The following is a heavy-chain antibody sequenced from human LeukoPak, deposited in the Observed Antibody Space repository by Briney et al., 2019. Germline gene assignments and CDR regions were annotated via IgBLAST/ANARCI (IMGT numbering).Heavy chain of an antibody. V-gene: IGHV3-30*18. CDR1: GFTFSSYG. CDR3: AKPSRVYDILTGPSYYFDY. Sequence: GGSLRLSCAASGFTFSSYGMHWVRQAPGKGLEWVAVISYDGSNKYYADSVKGRFTISRDNSKNTLYLQMNSLRAEDTAVYYCAKPSRVYDILTGPSYYFDYWGQGTLVTVSS. J-gene: IGHJ4*02. D-gene: IGHD3-9*01. CDR2: ISYDGSNK.